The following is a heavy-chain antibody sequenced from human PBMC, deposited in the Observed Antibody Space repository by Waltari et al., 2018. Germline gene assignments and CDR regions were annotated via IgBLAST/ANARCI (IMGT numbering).Heavy chain of an antibody. CDR2: INPNTGDT. CDR3: ARQWLGDGFDP. D-gene: IGHD6-19*01. V-gene: IGHV1-2*02. Sequence: QVQLVQSGAEVKKPGASVTVSCTASRYIFTGYFMHWVRQAPGQGLEWMGWINPNTGDTNYAQKFQGRVTMTRDMSISTAYMDLSRLRSDDTAVYYCARQWLGDGFDPWGQGTLVTVSS. CDR1: RYIFTGYF. J-gene: IGHJ5*02.